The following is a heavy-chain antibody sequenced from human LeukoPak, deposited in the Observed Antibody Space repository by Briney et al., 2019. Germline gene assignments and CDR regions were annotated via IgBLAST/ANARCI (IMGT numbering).Heavy chain of an antibody. CDR2: IYHSGST. CDR3: ARDRNYGDYGGPFDP. CDR1: GGPISSGGYS. Sequence: SQTLSLTCAVSGGPISSGGYSWSWIRQPPGKGLEWIGYIYHSGSTYYNPSLKSRVTISVDRSKNQFSLKLSSVTAADTAVYYCARDRNYGDYGGPFDPWGQGTLVTVSS. J-gene: IGHJ5*02. D-gene: IGHD4-17*01. V-gene: IGHV4-30-2*01.